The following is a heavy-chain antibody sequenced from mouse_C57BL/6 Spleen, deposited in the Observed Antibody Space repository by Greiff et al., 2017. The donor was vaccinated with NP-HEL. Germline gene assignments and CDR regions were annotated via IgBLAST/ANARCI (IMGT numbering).Heavy chain of an antibody. CDR1: GYTFTDYY. CDR2: IGPGSGST. V-gene: IGHV1-77*01. CDR3: ARDYYGSSYSWYFDV. D-gene: IGHD1-1*01. J-gene: IGHJ1*03. Sequence: VKLVESGAELVKPGASVKISCKASGYTFTDYYINWVKQRPGQGLEWIGKIGPGSGSTYYNEKFKGTATLTADKSSSTAYMQLSSLTSEDSAVYFWARDYYGSSYSWYFDVRGTGTTVTVAS.